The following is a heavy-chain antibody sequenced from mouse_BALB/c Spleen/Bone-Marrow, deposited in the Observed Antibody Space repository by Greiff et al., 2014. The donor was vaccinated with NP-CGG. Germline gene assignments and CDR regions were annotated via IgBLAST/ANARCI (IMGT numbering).Heavy chain of an antibody. J-gene: IGHJ1*01. CDR2: IDPANGNT. D-gene: IGHD2-14*01. CDR3: ASYRYGWYFDV. V-gene: IGHV14-3*02. CDR1: GFNIKDTY. Sequence: EVKLQESGAELVKPGASVKLSCTASGFNIKDTYMHWVKQRPEQGLEWIGRIDPANGNTKYDPKFQGKATITADTSSNTAYLQLSSLTSEDTAVYCCASYRYGWYFDVWGAGTTVTVSS.